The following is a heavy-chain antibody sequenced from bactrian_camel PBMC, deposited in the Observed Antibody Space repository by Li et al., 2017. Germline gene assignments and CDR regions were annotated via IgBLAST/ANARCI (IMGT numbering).Heavy chain of an antibody. Sequence: DVQLVESGGGSAQVGGSLRLSCAASGYTYSSYCMGWFRQAPGKEREGVAGISGGGGRTYYADSVKDRFTISQDNAKNTVYLQMNNLKPEDTAMYYCAAAVGCASWRLLRPSEYKYWGQGTQVTVS. CDR1: GYTYSSYC. J-gene: IGHJ4*01. CDR3: AAAVGCASWRLLRPSEYKY. CDR2: ISGGGGRT. D-gene: IGHD3*01. V-gene: IGHV3S40*01.